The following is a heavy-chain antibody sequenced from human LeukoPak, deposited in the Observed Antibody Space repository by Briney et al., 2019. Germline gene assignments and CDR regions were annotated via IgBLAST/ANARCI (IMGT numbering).Heavy chain of an antibody. J-gene: IGHJ6*02. CDR1: GFTFSSYA. CDR2: IFSGGTT. CDR3: AREGNYYDMDV. V-gene: IGHV3-53*01. Sequence: GGSLRLSCVASGFTFSSYAMSWVRQAPGKGLEWVSVIFSGGTTYYADSVKGRFTISRDNSKNTLYLQMNSLRAEDTAVYYCAREGNYYDMDVWGQGTTVTVSS.